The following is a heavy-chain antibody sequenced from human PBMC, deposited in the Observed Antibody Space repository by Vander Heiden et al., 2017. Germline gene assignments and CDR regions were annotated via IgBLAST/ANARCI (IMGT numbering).Heavy chain of an antibody. CDR1: GFTFSSYD. V-gene: IGHV3-13*01. CDR3: AREGPGDYGMDV. CDR2: IGTAGDT. Sequence: EVQLLESGGGLVQPGGSLRLSCAASGFTFSSYDMHWVRQATGKGLEWVSAIGTAGDTYYPGSVKGRFTISRENAKNSLYLQMNSLRAGDTAVYYCAREGPGDYGMDVWGQGTTVTVSS. J-gene: IGHJ6*02.